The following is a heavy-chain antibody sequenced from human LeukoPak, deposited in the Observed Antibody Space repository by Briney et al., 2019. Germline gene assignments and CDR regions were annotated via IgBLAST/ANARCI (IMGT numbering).Heavy chain of an antibody. CDR2: ISGSGGGT. Sequence: GGSLRLSCAVSGLTLSNYGMSWVRQAPGKGLEWVAGISGSGGGTNYADSVRGRFTISRGNSKNTLYLQMNSLGAEDTAVYFCAKRGVVIRVILVGFHKEAYYFDSWGQGALVTVSS. CDR1: GLTLSNYG. D-gene: IGHD3-22*01. J-gene: IGHJ4*02. V-gene: IGHV3-23*01. CDR3: AKRGVVIRVILVGFHKEAYYFDS.